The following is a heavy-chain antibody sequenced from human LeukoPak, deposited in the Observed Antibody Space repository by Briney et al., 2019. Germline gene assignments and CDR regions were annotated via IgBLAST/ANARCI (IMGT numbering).Heavy chain of an antibody. CDR3: ASAGTPEYFQH. CDR1: GGSISSNNW. J-gene: IGHJ1*01. CDR2: IYHSGSP. D-gene: IGHD6-13*01. V-gene: IGHV4-4*02. Sequence: SGTLSLTCAVSGGSISSNNWWGWVRQPPGKGLEWIGEIYHSGSPNYNPSLKSRVTISVDKSRNHFSLNLSSVTAADTAVYYCASAGTPEYFQHWGQGTLVTVSS.